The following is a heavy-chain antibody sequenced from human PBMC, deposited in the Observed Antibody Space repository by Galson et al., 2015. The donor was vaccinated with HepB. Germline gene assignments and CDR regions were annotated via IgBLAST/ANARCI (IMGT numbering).Heavy chain of an antibody. V-gene: IGHV1-18*01. CDR2: ISPYNGNT. CDR1: GYTFTSYG. D-gene: IGHD3-10*01. CDR3: ALRTGTYPYYFDF. J-gene: IGHJ4*02. Sequence: SVKVSCKASGYTFTSYGLSWLRQAPGQGLEYTGWISPYNGNTNYAQKLQGRVTMTTDKSTTTAYMELRSLRSDDTAVYYCALRTGTYPYYFDFWGQGTPVAVSS.